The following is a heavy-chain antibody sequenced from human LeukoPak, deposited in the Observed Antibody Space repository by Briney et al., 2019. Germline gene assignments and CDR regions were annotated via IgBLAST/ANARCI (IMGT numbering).Heavy chain of an antibody. J-gene: IGHJ4*02. CDR3: ARARVAEDQPFDY. Sequence: ASVKVSCKASGGTFSSYAISWVRQARGQGLEWMGGIIPIFGTANYAQKFQGRVTITTDESTSTAYMELSSLRSEDTAVYYCARARVAEDQPFDYWGQGTLVTVSS. D-gene: IGHD2-2*01. CDR2: IIPIFGTA. CDR1: GGTFSSYA. V-gene: IGHV1-69*05.